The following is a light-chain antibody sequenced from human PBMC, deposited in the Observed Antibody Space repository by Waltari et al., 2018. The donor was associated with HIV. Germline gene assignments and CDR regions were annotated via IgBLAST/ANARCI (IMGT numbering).Light chain of an antibody. V-gene: IGKV1-17*01. J-gene: IGKJ3*01. Sequence: DIQMTQSPSSLSASVGDRVTITCRASQGIRTDLGWYQQKPGKAPKRLIYAASSLQSGVPSRFSGSGSWTEFTLTISSLQPEDFATYYCLQHNSYPLFTFGPRTKVDIK. CDR1: QGIRTD. CDR2: AAS. CDR3: LQHNSYPLFT.